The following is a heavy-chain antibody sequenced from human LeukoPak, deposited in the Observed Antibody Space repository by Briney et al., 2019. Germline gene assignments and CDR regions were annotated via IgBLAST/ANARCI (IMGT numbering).Heavy chain of an antibody. D-gene: IGHD1-26*01. V-gene: IGHV4-59*01. CDR3: ARYSGSYPHDAFDI. CDR1: GGSISSYY. J-gene: IGHJ3*02. CDR2: IYYSGST. Sequence: PSETLSLTCTVSGGSISSYYWSWIRQPPGKGLAWIGYIYYSGSTSYNPSLKSRVTISVDTSKNHFSLKLSSVTAADTAVYYCARYSGSYPHDAFDIWGQGTMVTVSS.